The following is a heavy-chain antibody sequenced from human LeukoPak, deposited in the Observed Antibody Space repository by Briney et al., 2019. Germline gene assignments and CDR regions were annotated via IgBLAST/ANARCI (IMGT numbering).Heavy chain of an antibody. CDR1: GYTFTSYG. Sequence: ASVKVSCKASGYTFTSYGFSWVRQAPGKGLEWMGGFDPEDGETIYAQKFQGRVTMTEDTSTDTAYMELSSLRSEDTAVYYCATAVLYMVRGLVDYWGQGTLVTVSS. CDR3: ATAVLYMVRGLVDY. V-gene: IGHV1-24*01. J-gene: IGHJ4*02. D-gene: IGHD3-10*01. CDR2: FDPEDGET.